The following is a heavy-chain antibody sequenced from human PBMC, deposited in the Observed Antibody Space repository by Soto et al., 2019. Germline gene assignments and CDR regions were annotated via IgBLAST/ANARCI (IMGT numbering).Heavy chain of an antibody. D-gene: IGHD2-21*02. J-gene: IGHJ4*02. CDR3: TRLAVGVTDDY. CDR1: RFTFSSYW. V-gene: IGHV3-7*01. Sequence: EVQLVESGGGLVQPGGSLRLSCAASRFTFSSYWMSWVRQAPGKGLEWVANIKEDGSQQYYVDSVKGRFTVSRDNAKNSLYLQMNSLRAEDTALYYCTRLAVGVTDDYWGQGTLVTASS. CDR2: IKEDGSQQ.